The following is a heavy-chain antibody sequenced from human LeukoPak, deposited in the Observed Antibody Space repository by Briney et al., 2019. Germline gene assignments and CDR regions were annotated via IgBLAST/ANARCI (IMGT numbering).Heavy chain of an antibody. CDR3: ARDWESGYAFDI. CDR2: ISSSSSYI. D-gene: IGHD1-26*01. V-gene: IGHV3-21*01. CDR1: GFTFSSYS. Sequence: GGSLRLSCAASGFTFSSYSMNWVRPAPGKGLEWVSSISSSSSYIYYADSVKGRFTISRDNAKNSLYLQMNSLRAEDTAVYYCARDWESGYAFDIWGQGTMVTVSS. J-gene: IGHJ3*02.